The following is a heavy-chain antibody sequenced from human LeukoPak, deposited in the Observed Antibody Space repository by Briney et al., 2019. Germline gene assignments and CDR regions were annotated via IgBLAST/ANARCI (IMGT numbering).Heavy chain of an antibody. J-gene: IGHJ4*02. D-gene: IGHD3-22*01. CDR1: GYTFTSYG. CDR3: ARYSYDSSGYPFDY. Sequence: ASVKVSCKASGYTFTSYGISWVRQAPGQGLEWMGWISAYNGNTNYAQKLQGRVTMTTDTSTNTAYMELRSLRSDDTAVYYCARYSYDSSGYPFDYWGQGTLVTVSS. V-gene: IGHV1-18*01. CDR2: ISAYNGNT.